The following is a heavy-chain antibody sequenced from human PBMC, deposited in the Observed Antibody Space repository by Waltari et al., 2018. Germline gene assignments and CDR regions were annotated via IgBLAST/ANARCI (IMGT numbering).Heavy chain of an antibody. Sequence: QVQLQQWGAGLMRPSKTVSLTCGVSGGPFNDYFWSCFRQTPGKGLEWIGDISHSGITDYNPSLKSRVTLSVDTSKSQFSLKVRSLTVADTAVYYCAGGRRTGQWSGDSFQYIYHGSDVWGQGTTVNVSS. J-gene: IGHJ6*02. D-gene: IGHD2-15*01. CDR1: GGPFNDYF. CDR3: AGGRRTGQWSGDSFQYIYHGSDV. CDR2: ISHSGIT. V-gene: IGHV4-34*01.